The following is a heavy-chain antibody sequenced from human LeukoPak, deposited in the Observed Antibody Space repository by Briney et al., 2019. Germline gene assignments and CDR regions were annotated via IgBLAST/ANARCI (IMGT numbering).Heavy chain of an antibody. CDR2: TSYNGRHE. Sequence: PGGSLRLSCVASGFTFSGFGIHWVRQAPGKPPEWVAVTSYNGRHEYYGESVKGRFTISRDNSKNTVSLQMDNLRIDDTAMYYCVRGGSPPTSTWSLDEWGQGTLVSVSS. V-gene: IGHV3-30*03. CDR3: VRGGSPPTSTWSLDE. J-gene: IGHJ4*01. CDR1: GFTFSGFG. D-gene: IGHD2-2*01.